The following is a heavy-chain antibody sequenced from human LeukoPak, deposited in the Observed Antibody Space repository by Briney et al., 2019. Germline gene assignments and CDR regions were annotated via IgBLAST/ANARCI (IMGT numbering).Heavy chain of an antibody. Sequence: GRSLRLSCAASGFTFSSYAMHWVRQAPGKGLEWVAVISYDGSNKYYADSVKGRFTISRDNSKNTLYLQMNSLRAEDTAVYYCARGHSMDVWGQGTTVTVSS. V-gene: IGHV3-30-3*01. CDR2: ISYDGSNK. CDR3: ARGHSMDV. CDR1: GFTFSSYA. J-gene: IGHJ6*02.